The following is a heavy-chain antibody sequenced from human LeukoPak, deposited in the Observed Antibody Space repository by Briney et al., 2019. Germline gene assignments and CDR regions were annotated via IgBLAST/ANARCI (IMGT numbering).Heavy chain of an antibody. CDR1: EFILSSYT. J-gene: IGHJ4*02. D-gene: IGHD1-26*01. Sequence: GGSLRLSCEASEFILSSYTMYWVRQAPGKGPEYVSTISGSGNGFSIYYADSVKGRFTISRDDSKSILYLQMNGLRSEDTAVYYCVKDFGRIRGTPDSWGQGTLVTVSS. CDR3: VKDFGRIRGTPDS. CDR2: ISGSGNGFSI. V-gene: IGHV3-64D*06.